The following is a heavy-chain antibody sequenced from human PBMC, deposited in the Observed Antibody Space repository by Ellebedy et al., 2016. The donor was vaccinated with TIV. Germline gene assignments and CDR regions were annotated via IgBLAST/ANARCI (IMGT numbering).Heavy chain of an antibody. CDR1: GFTVTTYY. CDR3: ARIRGGAAGTSYFYNNGMDV. D-gene: IGHD6-13*01. J-gene: IGHJ6*02. Sequence: GESLKISCAASGFTVTTYYMSWVRQAPGKGLEWLSVIYRGDITYYADSVKGRFTISRDSSKNTVYLQMNSLRAEDTAVYYCARIRGGAAGTSYFYNNGMDVWGQGTMVTVSS. V-gene: IGHV3-53*01. CDR2: IYRGDIT.